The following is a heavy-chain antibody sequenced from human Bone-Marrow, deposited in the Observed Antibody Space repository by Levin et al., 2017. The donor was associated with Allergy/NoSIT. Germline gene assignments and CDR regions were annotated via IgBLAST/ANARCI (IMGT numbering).Heavy chain of an antibody. CDR2: IYSGGST. D-gene: IGHD2-15*01. V-gene: IGHV3-53*01. J-gene: IGHJ4*02. CDR1: GFTVSSNY. CDR3: ARSCSGGTCYSPNYFDY. Sequence: GESLKISCAASGFTVSSNYMSWVRQAPGKGLEWVSVIYSGGSTYYADSVKGRFTISRDNSKNTLYLQMNSLRAEDTAVYYCARSCSGGTCYSPNYFDYWGQGTLVTVAS.